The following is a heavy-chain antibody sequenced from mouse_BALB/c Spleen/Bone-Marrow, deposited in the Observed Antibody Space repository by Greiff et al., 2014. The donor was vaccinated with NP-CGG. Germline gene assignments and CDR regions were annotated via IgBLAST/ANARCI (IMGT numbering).Heavy chain of an antibody. CDR3: ARSSQLGLLAY. D-gene: IGHD3-1*01. CDR2: IYPGSGST. CDR1: GYNFTSYW. Sequence: QVQLQQSGAELVKPGTSVKLSCKASGYNFTSYWINWVKLRPGQGLEWIGDIYPGSGSTNYNEEFKSKATLTVDTSSSTAYMQLSSLASEDSALYYCARSSQLGLLAYWGQGTLVTVSA. V-gene: IGHV1-55*01. J-gene: IGHJ3*01.